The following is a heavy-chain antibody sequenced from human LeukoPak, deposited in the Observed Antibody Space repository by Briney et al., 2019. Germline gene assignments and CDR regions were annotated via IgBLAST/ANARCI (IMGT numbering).Heavy chain of an antibody. J-gene: IGHJ3*02. V-gene: IGHV1-69*05. CDR2: IIPIFGTA. D-gene: IGHD2-21*02. CDR3: ARDSVAYCGGDCYAFDM. CDR1: GGTFSSYA. Sequence: GSSVKVSCKASGGTFSSYAISWVRQAPGQGLEWMGGIIPIFGTANYAQKFQGRVTITTDESTSTAYMELSSLRCEDTAVYYCARDSVAYCGGDCYAFDMWGQGTMVTVSS.